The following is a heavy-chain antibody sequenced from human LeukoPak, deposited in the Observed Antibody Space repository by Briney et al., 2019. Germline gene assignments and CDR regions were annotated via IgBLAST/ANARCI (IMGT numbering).Heavy chain of an antibody. Sequence: PSETLSLTCTVSGGSISSSSYYWGWIRQPPGKGLEWIGEINHSGSTNYNPSLKSRVTISVDTSKNQFSLKLSSVTAADTAVYYCAREGLIWLPGVDYWGQGTLVTVSS. V-gene: IGHV4-39*07. CDR1: GGSISSSSYY. D-gene: IGHD5-24*01. CDR2: INHSGST. J-gene: IGHJ4*02. CDR3: AREGLIWLPGVDY.